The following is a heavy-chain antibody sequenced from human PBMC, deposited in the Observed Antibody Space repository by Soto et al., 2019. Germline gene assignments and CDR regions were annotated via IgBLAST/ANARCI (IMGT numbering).Heavy chain of an antibody. J-gene: IGHJ4*02. CDR2: ISPKSGGT. CDR3: ARPPGYISDWYYFDL. D-gene: IGHD3-9*01. CDR1: GYSFIDYY. V-gene: IGHV1-2*02. Sequence: ASVKVSCKASGYSFIDYYMHWVRQAPGQGFEWMGRISPKSGGTNYAQKFEGRVTMTWDTPLNTAYMELSSLISEDTAVYYCARPPGYISDWYYFDLWGQGTLVTVSS.